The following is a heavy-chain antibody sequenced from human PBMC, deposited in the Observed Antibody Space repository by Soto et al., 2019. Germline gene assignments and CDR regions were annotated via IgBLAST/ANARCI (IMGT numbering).Heavy chain of an antibody. Sequence: EVQLVESGGGLVQPGGSLRLSCAASGFTFSSYSMNWVRQAPGKGLEWVSYISSSSSTIYYADSVKGRFTISRDNAKNSLYLQMNSLRDEDTAVYYCARDDLDYYDSSGYGGAFDIWGQGTMVTVSS. CDR3: ARDDLDYYDSSGYGGAFDI. J-gene: IGHJ3*02. D-gene: IGHD3-22*01. V-gene: IGHV3-48*02. CDR2: ISSSSSTI. CDR1: GFTFSSYS.